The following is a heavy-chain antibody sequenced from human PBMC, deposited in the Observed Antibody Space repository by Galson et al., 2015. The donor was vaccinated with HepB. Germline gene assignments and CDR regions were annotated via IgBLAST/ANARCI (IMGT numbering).Heavy chain of an antibody. CDR2: INPSGGNT. V-gene: IGHV1-46*01. CDR3: ARDRRPDYYESSSHSILDY. CDR1: GYTFTTYY. J-gene: IGHJ4*02. D-gene: IGHD3-22*01. Sequence: SVKVSCKASGYTFTTYYIHWVRQAPGQGLEWMGLINPSGGNTNYAQKFQGRVAMTRDTSTSTVYMELSSLRSEDAAVYYCARDRRPDYYESSSHSILDYWGQGTLVTVSS.